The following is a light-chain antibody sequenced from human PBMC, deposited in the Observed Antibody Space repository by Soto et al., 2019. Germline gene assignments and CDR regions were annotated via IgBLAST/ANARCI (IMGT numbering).Light chain of an antibody. J-gene: IGKJ4*01. CDR2: DAS. CDR3: QQRSNWPLT. V-gene: IGKV3-11*01. CDR1: QSVSTY. Sequence: IVLTQSPATLSLSPGERATLSCRASQSVSTYLAWYQQKPGQAPRLLIYDASNRATGIPARFSGSGSGTDFARTISSLEPEDFAVYYCQQRSNWPLTFGGGTKVEI.